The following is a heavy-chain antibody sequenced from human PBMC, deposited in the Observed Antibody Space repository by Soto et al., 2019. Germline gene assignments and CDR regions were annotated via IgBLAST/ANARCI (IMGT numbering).Heavy chain of an antibody. CDR2: IYTSGST. CDR1: GGSISSYY. CDR3: ARGARYYDSSGYYNDAFDI. D-gene: IGHD3-22*01. Sequence: QVQLQESGPGLVKPSETLSLTCTVSGGSISSYYWSWLRQPAGKGLEWIGRIYTSGSTNYNPSLNSRVTMSVDTSKNQFSLKLSAVTAADTAVYYCARGARYYDSSGYYNDAFDIWGQGTMVTVS. V-gene: IGHV4-4*07. J-gene: IGHJ3*02.